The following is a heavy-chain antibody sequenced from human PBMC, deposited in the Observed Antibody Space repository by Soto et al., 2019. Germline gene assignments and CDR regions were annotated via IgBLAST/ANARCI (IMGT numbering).Heavy chain of an antibody. CDR1: GLNFSSYS. J-gene: IGHJ6*02. CDR3: AKVMGGSRYNYYYGMDV. D-gene: IGHD1-26*01. Sequence: PGRSPLLPCAASGLNFSSYSMILVRPAPGKGLEWVSAISGSGGSTYYADSVKGRFTISRDNSKNTLYLQMNSLRAEDTAVYYCAKVMGGSRYNYYYGMDVWGQGTTVTVS. V-gene: IGHV3-23*01. CDR2: ISGSGGST.